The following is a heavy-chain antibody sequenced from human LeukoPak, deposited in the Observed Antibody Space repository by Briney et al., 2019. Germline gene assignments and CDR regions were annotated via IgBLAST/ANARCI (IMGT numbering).Heavy chain of an antibody. J-gene: IGHJ2*01. CDR2: INPNSGGT. CDR3: ARVDPLLTPSRYFDL. D-gene: IGHD4-23*01. CDR1: GYTFTGYY. Sequence: ASVKVSCKAAGYTFTGYYMHWVRQAPGQGLEWMGWINPNSGGTNYAQKFQGRVTMTRDTSISTAYMALSRLRSDDTAVYYCARVDPLLTPSRYFDLWGRGTLVTVSS. V-gene: IGHV1-2*02.